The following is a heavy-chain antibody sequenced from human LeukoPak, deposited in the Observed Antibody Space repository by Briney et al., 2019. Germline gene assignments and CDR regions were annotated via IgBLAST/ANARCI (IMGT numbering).Heavy chain of an antibody. CDR3: ATTNDGGGYQWGDFFDF. V-gene: IGHV1-69*04. D-gene: IGHD3-22*01. CDR1: GGTSNSHA. Sequence: ASVKVSCKASGGTSNSHAISWVRQAPGQGLEWMGRIIPNLGTTNRAQNFQDRVTPTADKSTNTAYMELTSLTSVDTAVYYCATTNDGGGYQWGDFFDFWGQGTLVTVSS. J-gene: IGHJ4*02. CDR2: IIPNLGTT.